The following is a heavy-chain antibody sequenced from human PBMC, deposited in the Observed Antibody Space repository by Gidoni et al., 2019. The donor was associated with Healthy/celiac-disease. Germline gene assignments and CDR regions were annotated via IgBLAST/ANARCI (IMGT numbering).Heavy chain of an antibody. CDR1: GGSISSGSYY. D-gene: IGHD6-13*01. J-gene: IGHJ5*02. V-gene: IGHV4-61*02. Sequence: QVQLQESGPGLVKPSQTLSLTCTVSGGSISSGSYYWSWIRQPAGKGLEWIGRIYTSGSTNYNPSLKSRVTISVDTSKNQFSLKLSSVTAADTAVYYCASAIADSSSWYSWFDPWGQGTLVTVSS. CDR3: ASAIADSSSWYSWFDP. CDR2: IYTSGST.